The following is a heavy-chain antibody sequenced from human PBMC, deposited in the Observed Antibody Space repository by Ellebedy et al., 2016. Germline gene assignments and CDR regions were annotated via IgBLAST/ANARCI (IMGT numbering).Heavy chain of an antibody. CDR1: GFAFSIYA. CDR3: AKGGEYSHFDL. D-gene: IGHD3-16*01. Sequence: GESLKIFCAASGFAFSIYAMTWVRQAPGKGLEWVPTISGGGRRTYYADSVKGRFTISRDNSKNTLYLQMNSLRAEDTAVYYCAKGGEYSHFDLWGRGTLVTVSS. J-gene: IGHJ2*01. CDR2: ISGGGRRT. V-gene: IGHV3-23*01.